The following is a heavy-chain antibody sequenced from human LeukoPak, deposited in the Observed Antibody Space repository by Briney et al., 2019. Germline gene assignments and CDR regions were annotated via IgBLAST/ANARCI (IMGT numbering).Heavy chain of an antibody. CDR3: ARGSTGWDKFDI. J-gene: IGHJ3*02. Sequence: SETLSLTCNVSGDSITRYYWNWIRQPPGKGLEWIGNIYYSGSTNYNPSLKSRVTISVDTSKNQPSLKLNSVTAADTAVYYCARGSTGWDKFDIWGQGTMVTVSS. CDR1: GDSITRYY. CDR2: IYYSGST. D-gene: IGHD6-19*01. V-gene: IGHV4-59*01.